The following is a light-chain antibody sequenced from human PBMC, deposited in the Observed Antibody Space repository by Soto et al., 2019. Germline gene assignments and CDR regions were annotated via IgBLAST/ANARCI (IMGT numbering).Light chain of an antibody. J-gene: IGLJ3*02. CDR3: CSYAGSSTWV. V-gene: IGLV1-51*01. CDR1: SSNIGNNY. CDR2: DNN. Sequence: QSVLTQPPSVSAAPGQKVTISCSGSSSNIGNNYVSWYQQLPGTAPKLLIYDNNKRPSGVSNRFSGSKSGNTASLTISGLQAEDEADYYCCSYAGSSTWVFGGGTKVTVL.